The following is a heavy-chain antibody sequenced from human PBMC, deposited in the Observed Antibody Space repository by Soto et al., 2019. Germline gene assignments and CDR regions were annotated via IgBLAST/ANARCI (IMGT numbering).Heavy chain of an antibody. CDR2: IAYSGDT. CDR3: APNFGRSERGP. D-gene: IGHD3-3*01. V-gene: IGHV4-31*11. CDR1: GAYISGADSY. Sequence: SETLSLTCVVSGAYISGADSYWFWIRKPPGKGLEWIGYIAYSGDTYYNPSLRRRVTISADRSENKFSLTLKSVTAADTAVYFCAPNFGRSERGPCGQGTSVIVSS. J-gene: IGHJ5*02.